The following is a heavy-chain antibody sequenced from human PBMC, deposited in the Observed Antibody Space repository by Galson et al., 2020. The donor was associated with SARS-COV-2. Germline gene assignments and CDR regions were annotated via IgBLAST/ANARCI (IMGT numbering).Heavy chain of an antibody. V-gene: IGHV3-11*06. CDR2: ISERSDYI. CDR3: ARERGKWDYERMEY. J-gene: IGHJ4*02. D-gene: IGHD1-26*01. CDR1: GFSFSDSF. Sequence: GGSLRLSCAASGFSFSDSFMAWIRQAPGKGLEWISYISERSDYIQYADSVKGRFTTSRDNAKNSLYLQMDSLLADDTAVYYCARERGKWDYERMEYWGQGTRVTVSS.